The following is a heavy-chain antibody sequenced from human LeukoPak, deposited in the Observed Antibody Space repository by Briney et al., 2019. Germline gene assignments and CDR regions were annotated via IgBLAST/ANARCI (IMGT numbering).Heavy chain of an antibody. CDR1: GGSISSYY. CDR3: ASYSLSSSFHY. J-gene: IGHJ4*02. V-gene: IGHV4-59*01. CDR2: IYYSGST. Sequence: SETLSLTCTVSGGSISSYYWSWIRQPPGKGLEWIGYIYYSGSTNYNPSLKSRVTISVDTSKNQFSLKLSSVTAADTAVYYCASYSLSSSFHYWGQGTLVTVPS. D-gene: IGHD6-13*01.